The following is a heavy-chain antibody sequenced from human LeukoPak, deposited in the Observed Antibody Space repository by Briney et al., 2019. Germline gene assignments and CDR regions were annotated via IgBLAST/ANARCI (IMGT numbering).Heavy chain of an antibody. D-gene: IGHD3-10*01. V-gene: IGHV3-48*02. CDR1: GFTFSGHS. J-gene: IGHJ4*02. CDR2: ISSRSSTI. Sequence: GGSLTLSCAVSGFTFSGHSLWWVGQQPREEVEWGSYISSRSSTIYFADSVKGRFTISRDNAKNPPYLQINSLRDEDTAVYYGARQGSESLFDYWGQGTLVTVSS. CDR3: ARQGSESLFDY.